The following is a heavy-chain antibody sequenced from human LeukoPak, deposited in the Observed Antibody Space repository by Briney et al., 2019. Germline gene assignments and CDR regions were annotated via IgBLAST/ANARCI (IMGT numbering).Heavy chain of an antibody. D-gene: IGHD3-16*01. CDR3: AREELGSSLGFDP. J-gene: IGHJ5*02. CDR2: ISFDGSNK. Sequence: PGRSLRLSCAASGFTFSSYTIHWVRQPPGKGLEWVAVISFDGSNKYYADSVKGRFTISRDNSKNTLYLQMNSLRAEDTAVYYRAREELGSSLGFDPWGQGTLVTVSS. V-gene: IGHV3-30-3*01. CDR1: GFTFSSYT.